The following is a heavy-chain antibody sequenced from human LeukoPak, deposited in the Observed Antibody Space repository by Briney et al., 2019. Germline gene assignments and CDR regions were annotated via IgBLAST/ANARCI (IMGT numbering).Heavy chain of an antibody. CDR2: ISWDGGST. CDR1: GFTFDDYT. V-gene: IGHV3-43*01. Sequence: GGSLRLSCAASGFTFDDYTMHWVRQAPGKGLEWVSLISWDGGSTYYADSVKGRFTISRDNAKSTAYLQMNSLRSEDTAVYYCARNDPDSSEDWGQGTLVTVSS. J-gene: IGHJ4*02. CDR3: ARNDPDSSED. D-gene: IGHD3-22*01.